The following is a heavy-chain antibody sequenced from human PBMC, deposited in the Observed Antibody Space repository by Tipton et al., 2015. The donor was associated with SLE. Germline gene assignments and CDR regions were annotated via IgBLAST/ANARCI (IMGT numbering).Heavy chain of an antibody. CDR2: IYYSGST. V-gene: IGHV4-59*01. J-gene: IGHJ4*02. Sequence: TLSLTCTVSGGSISSYYWSWIRQPPGKGLEWIGYIYYSGSTKYNPSLKSRVTISVDTSKNQFSLKLSSVTAADTAVYYCAREPTAAAGKGYYFDYWGQGTLVTVSS. CDR1: GGSISSYY. D-gene: IGHD6-13*01. CDR3: AREPTAAAGKGYYFDY.